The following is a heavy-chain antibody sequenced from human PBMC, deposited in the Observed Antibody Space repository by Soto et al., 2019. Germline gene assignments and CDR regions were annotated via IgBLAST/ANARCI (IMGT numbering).Heavy chain of an antibody. CDR2: IYYSGRT. D-gene: IGHD2-2*01. Sequence: SETLSLTCTASGGSSSTYYWSWIRQPPGKGLEWIGYIYYSGRTNYNPSLKSRVTLSVDTSKNQFSLKLNSVTAADTAVYYCARGDMEVIPGAVLNYYYYAMDVWGQGTKVTVYS. J-gene: IGHJ6*02. CDR3: ARGDMEVIPGAVLNYYYYAMDV. V-gene: IGHV4-59*01. CDR1: GGSSSTYY.